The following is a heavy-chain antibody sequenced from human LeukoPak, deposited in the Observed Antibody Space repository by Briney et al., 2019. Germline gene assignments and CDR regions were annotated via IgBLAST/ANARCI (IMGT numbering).Heavy chain of an antibody. CDR2: MNPSDNT. V-gene: IGHV1-8*01. Sequence: ASVKVSCKASGYTSNSPDINWVRQATGKGPEWLGYMNPSDNTGYGEKFEGRVALTRDTATNTAYLELSSLTSEDTAVYYCARYMHALGFDIWGQGTMVTVSS. D-gene: IGHD2-8*01. CDR3: ARYMHALGFDI. CDR1: GYTSNSPD. J-gene: IGHJ3*02.